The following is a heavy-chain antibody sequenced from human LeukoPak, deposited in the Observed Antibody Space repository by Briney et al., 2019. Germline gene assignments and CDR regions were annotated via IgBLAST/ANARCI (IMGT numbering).Heavy chain of an antibody. CDR3: ARVPYGGSASLFDY. D-gene: IGHD6-6*01. Sequence: SETLSLTCTVSGGSISSYYWSWLRQPPRKGPEGVGYIYSSGGTNYNPSLKSRVTISVDTSKNQFSLKLSSVTAADTAYYYCARVPYGGSASLFDYWGQGTLVTVSS. J-gene: IGHJ4*02. V-gene: IGHV4-59*01. CDR2: IYSSGGT. CDR1: GGSISSYY.